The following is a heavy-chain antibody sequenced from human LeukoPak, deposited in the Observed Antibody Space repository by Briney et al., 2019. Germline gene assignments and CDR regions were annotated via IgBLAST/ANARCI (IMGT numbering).Heavy chain of an antibody. CDR1: GSTFSTCA. J-gene: IGHJ4*02. CDR2: ISYDGSNK. CDR3: AGRYYDILTGGREGFDY. V-gene: IGHV3-30*04. D-gene: IGHD3-9*01. Sequence: GGSLRLSCAASGSTFSTCAMHWVRQAPGKGLEWVAVISYDGSNKYYADSVKGRFTISRDNSKNTLSLQMNSLRAEDTAVYYCAGRYYDILTGGREGFDYWGQGTLVTVSS.